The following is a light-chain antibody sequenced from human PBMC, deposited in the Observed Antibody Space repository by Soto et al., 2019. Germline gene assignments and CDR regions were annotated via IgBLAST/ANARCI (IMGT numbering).Light chain of an antibody. Sequence: SVLTQPASVSGSPGQSITISCTGSYSDVGTYNYVSWYQQHPGTAPKLMIHEVSDRPSGVSNRFSGSKSGNTASLTISGLQAEDEADYYCSSFTAYNTVVFGGGTKLTVL. V-gene: IGLV2-14*01. J-gene: IGLJ2*01. CDR2: EVS. CDR1: YSDVGTYNY. CDR3: SSFTAYNTVV.